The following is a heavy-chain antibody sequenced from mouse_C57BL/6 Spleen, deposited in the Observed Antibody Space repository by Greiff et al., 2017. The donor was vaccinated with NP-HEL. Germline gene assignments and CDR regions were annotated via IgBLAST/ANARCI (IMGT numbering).Heavy chain of an antibody. CDR2: ILPGSGST. V-gene: IGHV1-9*01. CDR1: GYTFTGYW. CDR3: SRLGRHYYYGTGFAY. D-gene: IGHD1-1*01. Sequence: VQLQESGAELMKPGASVKLSCKATGYTFTGYWIEWVKQRPGHGLEWIGEILPGSGSTNYNEKLKGKATFTAVTSSNTAYMQLSSLTTEDSTIYYCSRLGRHYYYGTGFAYWGQGTLVTVSA. J-gene: IGHJ3*01.